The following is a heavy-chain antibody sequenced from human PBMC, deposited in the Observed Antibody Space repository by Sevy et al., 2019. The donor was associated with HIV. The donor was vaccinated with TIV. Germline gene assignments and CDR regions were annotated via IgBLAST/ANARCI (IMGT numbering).Heavy chain of an antibody. CDR2: IWNDRSNK. CDR3: ASLANNYYDSGGYSGNDAFDI. V-gene: IGHV3-33*01. D-gene: IGHD3-22*01. CDR1: GFTFSSYG. Sequence: GGSLRLSCAASGFTFSSYGMHWVRQAPGKGLEWVAVIWNDRSNKEYADSVKGRFTISRDNSKNTLYLQMNSLRAEDTAVYYCASLANNYYDSGGYSGNDAFDIWGQGTMVTVSS. J-gene: IGHJ3*02.